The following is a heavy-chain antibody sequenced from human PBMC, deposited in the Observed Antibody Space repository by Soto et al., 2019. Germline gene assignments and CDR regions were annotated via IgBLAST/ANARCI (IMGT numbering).Heavy chain of an antibody. V-gene: IGHV3-30-3*01. CDR2: ISYDGSHK. CDR3: ARDGGGGIVVGPEPIRWFDN. Sequence: QVQLVESGGGVVQPGRSLRLSCAASGFSFRSYAMHWVRQAPGKGLEWVALISYDGSHKFYGDSVTGRFSISRDDSKNTMYLELNSLTPEDTAIYFCARDGGGGIVVGPEPIRWFDNWGQGTPVTVSS. J-gene: IGHJ5*02. D-gene: IGHD2-21*01. CDR1: GFSFRSYA.